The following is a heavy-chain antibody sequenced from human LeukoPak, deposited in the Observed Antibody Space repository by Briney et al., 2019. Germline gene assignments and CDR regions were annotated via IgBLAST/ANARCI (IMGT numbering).Heavy chain of an antibody. D-gene: IGHD3-10*01. CDR2: ISWNSGSI. Sequence: GGSLRLSCAASGFTFDDYAMHWVRQAPGKGLEWVSGISWNSGSIGYADSVKGRFTISRDNAKNSLYLQMNSLGAEDTAVYYCAKGFDYYGSGSYYYELDYWGQGTLVTVSS. J-gene: IGHJ4*02. CDR1: GFTFDDYA. CDR3: AKGFDYYGSGSYYYELDY. V-gene: IGHV3-9*01.